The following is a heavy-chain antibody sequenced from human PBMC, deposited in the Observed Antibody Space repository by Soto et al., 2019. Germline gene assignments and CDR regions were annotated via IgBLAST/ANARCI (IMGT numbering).Heavy chain of an antibody. CDR1: GFTFSSYG. Sequence: GSLRLSCAASGFTFSSYGMHWVRQAPGKGLEWVAVIWYDGSNKYYADSVKGRFTISRDNSKNTLYLQMNSLRAEDTAVYYCARGPPVSPVLLWFGEYFSIANYYGMDVWGQGTTVTVSS. J-gene: IGHJ6*02. D-gene: IGHD3-10*01. CDR2: IWYDGSNK. V-gene: IGHV3-33*01. CDR3: ARGPPVSPVLLWFGEYFSIANYYGMDV.